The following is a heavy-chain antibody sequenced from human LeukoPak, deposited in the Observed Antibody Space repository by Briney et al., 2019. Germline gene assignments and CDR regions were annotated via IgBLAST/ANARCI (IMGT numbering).Heavy chain of an antibody. D-gene: IGHD3-22*01. CDR2: ISYDGSNK. V-gene: IGHV3-30*18. CDR3: AKDWSMIVVVTDY. Sequence: GGSLRLSCAASGFIFSTYGMHWVRQAPGKGLEWVAVISYDGSNKHYADSVKGRFTISRDNSKNTLYLQMNSLRAEDTAVYYCAKDWSMIVVVTDYWGQGTLVTVSS. J-gene: IGHJ4*02. CDR1: GFIFSTYG.